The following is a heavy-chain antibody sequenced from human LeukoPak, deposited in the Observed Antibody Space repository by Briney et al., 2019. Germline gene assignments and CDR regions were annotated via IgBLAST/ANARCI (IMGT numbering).Heavy chain of an antibody. CDR2: ISAYNGNT. V-gene: IGHV1-18*01. CDR3: ARVQTYYYDSSGYYYPRGAFDI. Sequence: ASVKVSCKASGYTFTSYGISWVRQAPGQGLEWMGWISAYNGNTNYAQKLQGRVTMTTDTSTSTAYMELRSLRSDDTAVYYCARVQTYYYDSSGYYYPRGAFDIWGQGTMVTVSS. J-gene: IGHJ3*02. CDR1: GYTFTSYG. D-gene: IGHD3-22*01.